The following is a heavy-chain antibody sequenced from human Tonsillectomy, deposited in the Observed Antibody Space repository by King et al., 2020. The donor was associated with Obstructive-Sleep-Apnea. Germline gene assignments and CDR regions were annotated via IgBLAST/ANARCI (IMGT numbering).Heavy chain of an antibody. CDR2: ISSTGITI. D-gene: IGHD6-13*01. V-gene: IGHV3-11*01. CDR1: GFSFSDYY. Sequence: VQLVESGGGLVKPGGSLRLSCAASGFSFSDYYMSWIRQAPGKWLEWVSFISSTGITIDYADSVKGRFTISRDNGKNSLYLQMNSLRAEDTAVYYCTRDGAAAAVIYWGQGTLVTVSS. CDR3: TRDGAAAAVIY. J-gene: IGHJ4*02.